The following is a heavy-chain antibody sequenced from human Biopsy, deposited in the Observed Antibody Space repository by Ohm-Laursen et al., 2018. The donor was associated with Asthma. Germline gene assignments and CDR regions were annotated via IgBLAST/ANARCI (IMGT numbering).Heavy chain of an antibody. CDR3: ARVMGVGWGRAIDNYFGMDV. CDR2: IYYSGTT. Sequence: TLSLTCTVSGDSITSAAYYWNWVRQHPGKGLEWIGYIYYSGTTYYHPSLMSRLFLSLDTSKNQFSLKLSSVAAADTAVYYCARVMGVGWGRAIDNYFGMDVWGQGTTVTVSS. CDR1: GDSITSAAYY. V-gene: IGHV4-31*03. D-gene: IGHD3-10*01. J-gene: IGHJ6*02.